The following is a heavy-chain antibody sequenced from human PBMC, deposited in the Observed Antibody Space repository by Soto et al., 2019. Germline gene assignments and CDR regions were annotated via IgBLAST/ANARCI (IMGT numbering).Heavy chain of an antibody. Sequence: GGSLRLSCAASGFTFSSYAMSWVRQAPGKGLEWVSAISGSGGSTYYADSMKGRFTMSRDNSKNTLYLQMNSLRAEDTAVYYCAKDLSGDYGNWFDPWGQGTLVTVSS. CDR3: AKDLSGDYGNWFDP. CDR2: ISGSGGST. CDR1: GFTFSSYA. J-gene: IGHJ5*02. V-gene: IGHV3-23*01. D-gene: IGHD4-17*01.